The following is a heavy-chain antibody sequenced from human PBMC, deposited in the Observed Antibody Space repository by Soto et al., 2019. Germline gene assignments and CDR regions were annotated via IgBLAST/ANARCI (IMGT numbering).Heavy chain of an antibody. CDR1: GFTFSSYW. J-gene: IGHJ6*03. CDR3: ARDLFDYVFGLAYYYYYMDV. D-gene: IGHD3-16*01. V-gene: IGHV3-74*01. CDR2: INSDGSST. Sequence: GGSLRLSCAASGFTFSSYWMHWVRQAPGKGLVWVSRINSDGSSTSYADSVKGRFTISRDNAKNTRYLQMNSLRAEDTAVYYCARDLFDYVFGLAYYYYYMDVWGKGTTVTVSS.